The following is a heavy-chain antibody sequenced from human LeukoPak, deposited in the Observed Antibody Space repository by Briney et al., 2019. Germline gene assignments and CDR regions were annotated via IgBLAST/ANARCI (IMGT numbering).Heavy chain of an antibody. CDR3: ARDTPYYYYGMAV. Sequence: GAWWMVSCSESGYTCTSNYMRCGRLHPGEGVEEMRIINPSGGSTSYAQKFQGRVTMTRDTSTSKVFMELSSLRSEDTAVYYCARDTPYYYYGMAVWGQGTTVTVSS. CDR1: GYTCTSNY. J-gene: IGHJ6*02. CDR2: INPSGGST. V-gene: IGHV1-46*01.